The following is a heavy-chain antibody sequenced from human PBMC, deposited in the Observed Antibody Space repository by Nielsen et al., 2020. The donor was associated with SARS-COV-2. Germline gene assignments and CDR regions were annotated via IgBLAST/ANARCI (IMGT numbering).Heavy chain of an antibody. CDR3: TRGGYTHSMDV. D-gene: IGHD5-18*01. Sequence: GGSLRLSCAASGFTFSDYYMSWIRQAPGKGLEWVSYISSSSSYTNYADSVKGRFTISRDNAKNSLYLQMNSLRAEDTAVYYCTRGGYTHSMDVWGQGTTVTVSS. J-gene: IGHJ6*02. CDR2: ISSSSSYT. V-gene: IGHV3-11*05. CDR1: GFTFSDYY.